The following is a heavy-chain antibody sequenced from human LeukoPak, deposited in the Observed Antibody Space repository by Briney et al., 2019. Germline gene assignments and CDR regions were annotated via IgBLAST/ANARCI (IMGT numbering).Heavy chain of an antibody. CDR2: IKQDGSEK. D-gene: IGHD3-22*01. Sequence: SGGSLRLSCAASGFTLKNYWMSWVRPAPGKGLEWVANIKQDGSEKNYVDSVKGRFTISRDNAKNSLYLQVSSLRAEDTAVYYCARDTYNYDTSGYGLGYWGKGTLVTVSS. CDR3: ARDTYNYDTSGYGLGY. J-gene: IGHJ4*02. CDR1: GFTLKNYW. V-gene: IGHV3-7*01.